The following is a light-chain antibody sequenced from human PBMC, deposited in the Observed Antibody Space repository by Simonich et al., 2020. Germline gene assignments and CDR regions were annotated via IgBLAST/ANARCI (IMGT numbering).Light chain of an antibody. CDR3: QSADSSGTYV. CDR1: ALPKQY. V-gene: IGLV3-25*03. CDR2: KDS. Sequence: SYELTQPSSVSVPPGQTARITCSGDALPKQYAYWYQQKPGQAPVLGIYKDSERPSGIPERVSGSSSGTTVTLTISGVQAEDEADYYCQSADSSGTYVFGTGTKVTVL. J-gene: IGLJ1*01.